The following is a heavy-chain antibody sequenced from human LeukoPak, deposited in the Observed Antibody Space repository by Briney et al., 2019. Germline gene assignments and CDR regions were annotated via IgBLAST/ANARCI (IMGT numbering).Heavy chain of an antibody. D-gene: IGHD4-23*01. CDR2: ISRNSDTI. Sequence: PGRSLRLSCAASGFTSDDYAMHWVRQAPGKGLEWVSCISRNSDTIGYADSVKGRFTISRDNAKNSLYLQINSLRIEDMALYYCAKSYINYGGNSADAFDIWGQGTMVTVSS. J-gene: IGHJ3*02. CDR1: GFTSDDYA. V-gene: IGHV3-9*02. CDR3: AKSYINYGGNSADAFDI.